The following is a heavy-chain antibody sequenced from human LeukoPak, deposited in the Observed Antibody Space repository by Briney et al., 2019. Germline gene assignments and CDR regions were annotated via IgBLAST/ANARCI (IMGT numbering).Heavy chain of an antibody. V-gene: IGHV1-18*01. CDR3: ARVAKTYYYDSSGYYVDY. CDR1: GYTFTSYG. CDR2: ISAYNGNT. Sequence: ASVKVSCKASGYTFTSYGISWVRQAPGQGLEWMGRISAYNGNTNYAQKLQGRVTMTTDTSTSTAYMELRSLRSDDTAVYYCARVAKTYYYDSSGYYVDYWGQGTLVTVSS. D-gene: IGHD3-22*01. J-gene: IGHJ4*02.